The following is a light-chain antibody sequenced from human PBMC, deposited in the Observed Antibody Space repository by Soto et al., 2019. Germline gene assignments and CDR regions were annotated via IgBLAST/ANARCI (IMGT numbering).Light chain of an antibody. V-gene: IGKV3-11*01. Sequence: EIVLTQSPATLSLSPGEIATLSCRGSQSVRSHLVWYQQKPGQAPRLLIYEASNRATGIPARFSGRGSGTDFTLTISSLEPEDFAVYYCQQRSSAITFGQGTRLEIK. J-gene: IGKJ5*01. CDR3: QQRSSAIT. CDR1: QSVRSH. CDR2: EAS.